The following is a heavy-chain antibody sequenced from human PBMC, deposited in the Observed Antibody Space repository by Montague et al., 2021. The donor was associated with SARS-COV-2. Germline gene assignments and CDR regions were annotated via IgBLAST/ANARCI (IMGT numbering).Heavy chain of an antibody. D-gene: IGHD3-3*01. CDR3: ARDPWRITIFGVVTRYGMDV. CDR2: IYYSGST. V-gene: IGHV4-61*01. CDR1: GGSVSSGSYY. J-gene: IGHJ6*02. Sequence: SETLSLTCIVFGGSVSSGSYYWSWIRQPPGKGLEWIGYIYYSGSTNYNPSLKSRVTISVDTSKDQFSLKLSSVTAADTAVYYCARDPWRITIFGVVTRYGMDVWGQGTTVTVSS.